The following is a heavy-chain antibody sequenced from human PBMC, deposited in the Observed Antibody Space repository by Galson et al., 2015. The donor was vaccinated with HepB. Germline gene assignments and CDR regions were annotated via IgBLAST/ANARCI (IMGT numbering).Heavy chain of an antibody. J-gene: IGHJ6*03. D-gene: IGHD2-2*02. CDR2: IIPIFGTA. Sequence: SVKVSCKASGGTFSSYAISWVRQAPGQGLEWMGGIIPIFGTANYAQKFQGRVTITADESTSTAYMELSSLRSEDTAVYYCALQGYCSSTSCYKGDYYYYYYMDVWGKGTTVTVSS. V-gene: IGHV1-69*13. CDR3: ALQGYCSSTSCYKGDYYYYYYMDV. CDR1: GGTFSSYA.